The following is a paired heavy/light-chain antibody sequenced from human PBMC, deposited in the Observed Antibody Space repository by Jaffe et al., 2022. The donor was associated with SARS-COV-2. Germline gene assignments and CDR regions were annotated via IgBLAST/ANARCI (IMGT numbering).Heavy chain of an antibody. CDR3: ARGPGARAAPSTD. CDR1: GDSVSRGNYF. CDR2: VDTDGTT. D-gene: IGHD6-13*01. J-gene: IGHJ4*02. V-gene: IGHV4-61*02. Sequence: QVQLQESGPGLVKPSQTLSVTCTVSGDSVSRGNYFWTWIRQSAGKGMEWVGRVDTDGTTNYSPSLKSRVSISMDTSRNQISLRLTSVTVADTAVYFCARGPGARAAPSTDWGRGTLVTVSA.
Light chain of an antibody. CDR1: SSDIGSYNY. Sequence: QSALTQPPSASGSPGQSVTLSCTGTSSDIGSYNYVSWYQHRPGRAPRLMIYEVDKRYSGVSDRFSGSKFGNTASLTVSGLQADDEAAYYCSSYAGGYTLVFGGGTTLTVL. CDR2: EVD. J-gene: IGLJ3*02. CDR3: SSYAGGYTLV. V-gene: IGLV2-8*01.